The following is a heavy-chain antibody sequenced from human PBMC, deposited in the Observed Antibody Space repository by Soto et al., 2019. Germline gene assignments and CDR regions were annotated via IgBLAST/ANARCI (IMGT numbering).Heavy chain of an antibody. Sequence: PSETLSLTCTVSGGSISSRDHYWGWIRQPPGKGLEWIGSIHYSGSTHYNPSLKSRVTISVDTSKNQFSLKLSSVTAADTAVYYCARGYYDTSSYSPKNFDSWGQGTLVTVSS. J-gene: IGHJ4*02. CDR1: GGSISSRDHY. D-gene: IGHD3-22*01. CDR2: IHYSGST. V-gene: IGHV4-39*01. CDR3: ARGYYDTSSYSPKNFDS.